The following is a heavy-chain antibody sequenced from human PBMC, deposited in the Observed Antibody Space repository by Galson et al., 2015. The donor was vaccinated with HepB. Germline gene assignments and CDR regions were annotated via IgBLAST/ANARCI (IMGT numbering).Heavy chain of an antibody. V-gene: IGHV3-21*01. Sequence: SLRLSCAASGFTFSSHDMNWVRQAPGKGLEWVSSISSSSSYIYYGDSVKGRFTISRDNAKNSLYLQMNSLRAEDTAVYYCARDRSSGWPRHNALDIWAQGTMVTVSS. CDR3: ARDRSSGWPRHNALDI. CDR2: ISSSSSYI. D-gene: IGHD6-19*01. CDR1: GFTFSSHD. J-gene: IGHJ3*02.